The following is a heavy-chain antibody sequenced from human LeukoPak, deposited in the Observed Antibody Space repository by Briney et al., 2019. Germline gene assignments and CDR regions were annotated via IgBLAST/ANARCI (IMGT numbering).Heavy chain of an antibody. J-gene: IGHJ4*02. CDR2: IYYSGST. V-gene: IGHV4-59*01. Sequence: SETLSLTCTVSGDSINDYYWSWIRQSPGKGLEWIGYIYYSGSTGYNPSLKSRVTISLDTSNNHFSLKLRSVTAADTAVYYCARGGGYSYGSFDYWGQGTLVTVSS. CDR1: GDSINDYY. D-gene: IGHD5-18*01. CDR3: ARGGGYSYGSFDY.